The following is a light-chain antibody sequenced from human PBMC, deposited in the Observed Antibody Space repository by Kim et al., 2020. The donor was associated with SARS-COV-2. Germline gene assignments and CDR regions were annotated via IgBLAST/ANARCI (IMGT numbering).Light chain of an antibody. J-gene: IGLJ3*02. CDR2: RDS. V-gene: IGLV3-9*01. Sequence: SYELTQPLSVSVALGQTARITCGGNNIGSKNVHWYQQKPGQAPVLVIYRDSNRPSGIPERFSGSNSGNTATLTISRAQAGDEADYYCQVWDSGWVFGGGTQLTVL. CDR1: NIGSKN. CDR3: QVWDSGWV.